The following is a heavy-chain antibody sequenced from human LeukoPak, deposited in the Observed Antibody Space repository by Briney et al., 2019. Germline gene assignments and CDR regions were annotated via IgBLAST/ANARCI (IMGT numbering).Heavy chain of an antibody. Sequence: PGGPLRLSCAASGFTFDDYGMSWVRQAPGKGLEWVSGVNWDCDSTVYADSVKGRFTISRDNAKNSLYLQMNSLRAEDTALYYCARPTNPAMVPYYFDYWGQGTLVTVPS. J-gene: IGHJ4*02. V-gene: IGHV3-20*04. D-gene: IGHD5-18*01. CDR1: GFTFDDYG. CDR3: ARPTNPAMVPYYFDY. CDR2: VNWDCDST.